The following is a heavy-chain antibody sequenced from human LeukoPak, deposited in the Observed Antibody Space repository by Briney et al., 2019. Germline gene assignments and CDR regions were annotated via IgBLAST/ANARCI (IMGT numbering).Heavy chain of an antibody. Sequence: GGSLRLSCAASGFTFSSYAMHWVRQAPGKGLEWVAVISYDGSNKYYADSVKGRFTISRDNSKNTLYLQMNSLRAEDTAVYYCARLPGGYYYYYYMDVWGQGTLVTVSS. CDR3: ARLPGGYYYYYYMDV. CDR1: GFTFSSYA. CDR2: ISYDGSNK. J-gene: IGHJ6*03. V-gene: IGHV3-30-3*01. D-gene: IGHD3-10*01.